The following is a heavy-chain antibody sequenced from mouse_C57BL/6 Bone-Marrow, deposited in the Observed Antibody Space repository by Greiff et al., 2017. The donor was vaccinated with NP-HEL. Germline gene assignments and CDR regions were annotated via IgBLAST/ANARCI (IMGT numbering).Heavy chain of an antibody. CDR1: GYSITSDY. CDR3: ARAIHYYGSSYWYFDV. CDR2: ISYSGST. V-gene: IGHV3-8*01. J-gene: IGHJ1*03. D-gene: IGHD1-1*01. Sequence: EVKVEESGPGLAKPSQTLSLTCSVTGYSITSDYWNWIRKFPGNKLEYMGYISYSGSTYYNPSLKSRISITRDTSKNQYYLQLNSVTTEDTATYYCARAIHYYGSSYWYFDVWGTGTTVTVSS.